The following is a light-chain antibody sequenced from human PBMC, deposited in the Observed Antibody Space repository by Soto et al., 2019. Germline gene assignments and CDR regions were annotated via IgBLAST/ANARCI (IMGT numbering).Light chain of an antibody. J-gene: IGKJ1*01. CDR1: QSVSSGY. CDR3: QQYCTSPWT. CDR2: GAY. V-gene: IGKV3-20*01. Sequence: DIVLTQSPGTLYLSPGERATLSCRASQSVSSGYLAWYHQRPGQAPRLLIYGAYTRATGITDRFSGSGSGTDFTLTISRLEPEDFAGYYCQQYCTSPWTFGQGTKVEI.